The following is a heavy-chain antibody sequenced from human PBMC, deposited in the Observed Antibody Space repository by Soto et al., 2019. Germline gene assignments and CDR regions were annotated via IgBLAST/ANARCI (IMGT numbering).Heavy chain of an antibody. CDR2: VNPNSGNT. D-gene: IGHD2-2*03. Sequence: QVQLVQSGAEVKRPGASVKVSCKASGYTFTSYDFNWVRQAPGQGLEWMGWVNPNSGNTDYAQKFQARVTMTRNTSIRTAYMELSSLRSEDTAVYYCARASYLDPAFDIWGQGTMVTVSS. CDR3: ARASYLDPAFDI. CDR1: GYTFTSYD. V-gene: IGHV1-8*01. J-gene: IGHJ3*02.